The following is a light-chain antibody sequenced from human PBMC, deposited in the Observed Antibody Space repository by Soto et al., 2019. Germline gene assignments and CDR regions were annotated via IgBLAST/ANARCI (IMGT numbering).Light chain of an antibody. J-gene: IGKJ4*01. CDR3: QQRTDWLT. V-gene: IGKV3-11*01. CDR2: DAS. Sequence: EILFTQSPSTLSLSPGERATLSCRASQSVSSSLAWYQQRPGQAPRLLIYDASNRATGIPARFSGSGSGTDFTLTISSLEPEDFAVYFCQQRTDWLTFGGGTKVDIK. CDR1: QSVSSS.